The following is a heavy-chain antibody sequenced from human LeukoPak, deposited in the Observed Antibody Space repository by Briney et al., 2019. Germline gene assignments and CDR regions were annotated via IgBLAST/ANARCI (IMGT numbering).Heavy chain of an antibody. CDR1: GFTFSSYW. CDR2: IKQDGSEK. Sequence: GGSLRLSCAASGFTFSSYWMSWVRQAPGKGLEWVAKIKQDGSEKYYVDSVKGRFTISRDNAKNSLYLQMNSLRAEDTAVYYCARRAYSSSWYYYYGMDVWGQGTTVTVSS. V-gene: IGHV3-7*01. D-gene: IGHD6-13*01. CDR3: ARRAYSSSWYYYYGMDV. J-gene: IGHJ6*02.